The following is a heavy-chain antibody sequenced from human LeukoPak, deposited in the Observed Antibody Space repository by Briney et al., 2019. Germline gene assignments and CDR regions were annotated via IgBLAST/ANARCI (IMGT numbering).Heavy chain of an antibody. V-gene: IGHV4-61*01. CDR3: ARGSRGYSYG. CDR2: IYYSGST. CDR1: GASVSSGSYY. J-gene: IGHJ4*02. D-gene: IGHD5-18*01. Sequence: PSETLSLTCTVSGASVSSGSYYWSWIRQPPGKGLEWIGYIYYSGSTNYNPSLKSRVTISVDTSKNQFSLKLSSVAAADTAVYYCARGSRGYSYGWGQGTLVTVSS.